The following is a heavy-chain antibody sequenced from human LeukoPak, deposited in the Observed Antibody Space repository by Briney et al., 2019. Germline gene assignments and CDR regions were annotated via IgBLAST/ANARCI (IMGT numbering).Heavy chain of an antibody. J-gene: IGHJ4*02. CDR3: ARDQLVPYCSGGSCYLR. CDR2: IWYDGSNK. D-gene: IGHD2-15*01. Sequence: PGGSLRLSCAASGFTFSSYGMHWVRQAPGKGLEWVAVIWYDGSNKYYADSVKGRFTISRDNAKNTLYLQMNSLRAEDTAVYYCARDQLVPYCSGGSCYLRWGQGTLVTVSS. V-gene: IGHV3-33*01. CDR1: GFTFSSYG.